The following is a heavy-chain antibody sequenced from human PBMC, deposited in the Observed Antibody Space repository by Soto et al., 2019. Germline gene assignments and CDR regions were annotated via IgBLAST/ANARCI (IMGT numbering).Heavy chain of an antibody. V-gene: IGHV1-46*01. CDR3: ARGGRIVDTGIGYYYYHAMDV. J-gene: IGHJ6*02. D-gene: IGHD5-18*01. CDR2: FNPTGDTA. CDR1: GYTFTSYY. Sequence: ASVKVSCKASGYTFTSYYIHWVRQAPGQGLEWMGIFNPTGDTASYAQKLQGRVTMTRDTSTGTAYMELGSLRSEDTAVYYCARGGRIVDTGIGYYYYHAMDVWGQGTKVTVS.